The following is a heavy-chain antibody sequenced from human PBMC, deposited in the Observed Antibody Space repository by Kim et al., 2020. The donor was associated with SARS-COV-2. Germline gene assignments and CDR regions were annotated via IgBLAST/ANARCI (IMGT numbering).Heavy chain of an antibody. CDR1: GGSISSSSYY. CDR3: ASQLGRDYYYGMDV. Sequence: SETLSLTCTVSGGSISSSSYYWGWTRQPPGKGLEWIGSIYYSGSTYYNPSLKSRVTLSVDTSKNQFSLKLSCVTAADTAVYYSASQLGRDYYYGMDVWGQGTTDTVSS. CDR2: IYYSGST. V-gene: IGHV4-39*01. J-gene: IGHJ6*02. D-gene: IGHD1-26*01.